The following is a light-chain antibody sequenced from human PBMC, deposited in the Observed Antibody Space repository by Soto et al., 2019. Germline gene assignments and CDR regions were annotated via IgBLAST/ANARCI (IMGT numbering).Light chain of an antibody. Sequence: IQMTQSPSSLSASVGDSVTVTCRASQSINIYLNWYQQKPGKAPTLLIYGASSLQSGVPSRFTGGGSRKDFTLTLSSLQPEDFATYDCQQSYRSPYTFGQGTKLEIK. CDR1: QSINIY. J-gene: IGKJ2*01. CDR2: GAS. V-gene: IGKV1-39*01. CDR3: QQSYRSPYT.